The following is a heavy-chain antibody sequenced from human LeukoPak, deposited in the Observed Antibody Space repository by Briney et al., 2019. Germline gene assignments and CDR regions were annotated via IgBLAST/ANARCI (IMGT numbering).Heavy chain of an antibody. D-gene: IGHD7-27*01. V-gene: IGHV1-2*02. J-gene: IGHJ2*01. CDR2: ISPNSGGT. Sequence: ASVKVSCKASGYTFTAYYLHWVRQAPGQGLEWMGWISPNSGGTDYAQKFQGRVTMTRDTSISTAYVELSSLTSDDTAVYYCAIQPWGSGNNWYFDLWGRGTLVTVPS. CDR3: AIQPWGSGNNWYFDL. CDR1: GYTFTAYY.